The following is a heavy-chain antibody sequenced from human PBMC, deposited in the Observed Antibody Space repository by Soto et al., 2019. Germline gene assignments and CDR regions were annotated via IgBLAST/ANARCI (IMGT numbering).Heavy chain of an antibody. J-gene: IGHJ5*02. CDR2: IYYSGST. D-gene: IGHD3-10*01. Sequence: QVQLQESGPGLVKPSQTLSLTCTVSGGSISSGGYYWSWIRQHPGKGLEWIGYIYYSGSTYYNPSLKRRVTISVDTSKNQFSLKLSSVTAADTAVYYCARAYGRSPPVKKGGWFDPWGQGTLVTVSS. CDR1: GGSISSGGYY. V-gene: IGHV4-31*03. CDR3: ARAYGRSPPVKKGGWFDP.